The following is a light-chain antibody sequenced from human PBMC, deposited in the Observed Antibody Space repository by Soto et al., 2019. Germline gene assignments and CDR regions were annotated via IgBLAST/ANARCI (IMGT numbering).Light chain of an antibody. CDR1: SSDVGGYNY. CDR3: CSYAGSYTHYV. CDR2: DVS. Sequence: QSALTQPRSVSGSPGQSVTISCTATSSDVGGYNYVSWYQQHPGTAPKLMIYDVSKRPSGVPDRFSGSKSGNTASLTIAGLHAEDGADYYCCSYAGSYTHYVFGTGTKVTVL. V-gene: IGLV2-11*01. J-gene: IGLJ1*01.